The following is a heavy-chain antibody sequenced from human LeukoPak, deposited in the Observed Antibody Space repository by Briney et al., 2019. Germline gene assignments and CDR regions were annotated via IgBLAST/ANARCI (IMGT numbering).Heavy chain of an antibody. CDR3: ARGHLTPTLFDY. J-gene: IGHJ4*02. CDR1: GASVSSYY. CDR2: IYFSGST. V-gene: IGHV4-59*02. Sequence: ASETLSLTCTVSGASVSSYYWSWIRQPPGKELEWIGYIYFSGSTNYTPSLKSRVTISVDTSKNQFSLKLSSVTAADTAVYYCARGHLTPTLFDYWGQGTLVTVSS.